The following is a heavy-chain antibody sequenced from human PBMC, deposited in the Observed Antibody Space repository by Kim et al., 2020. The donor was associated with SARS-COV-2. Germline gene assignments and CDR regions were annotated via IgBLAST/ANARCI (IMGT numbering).Heavy chain of an antibody. Sequence: STYYADSVKGRFTISNNTSKNTLHLQMNSMGADDTAVYYCAKGYSTTWYDWGQGTLVTVSS. J-gene: IGHJ4*02. CDR2: ST. D-gene: IGHD6-13*01. CDR3: AKGYSTTWYD. V-gene: IGHV3-23*01.